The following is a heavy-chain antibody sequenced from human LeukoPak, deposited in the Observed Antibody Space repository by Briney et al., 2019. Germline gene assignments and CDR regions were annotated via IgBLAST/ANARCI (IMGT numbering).Heavy chain of an antibody. CDR3: ARAPSPLFDY. V-gene: IGHV3-48*02. CDR1: EFTFSTYS. Sequence: GGSLRLSCAASEFTFSTYSMSWVRQAPGKGLEWVSYISSSSSTIYYADSVKGRFTISRDNAKNSLCLQMNSLRDEDTAVYYCARAPSPLFDYWGQGTLVTVSS. CDR2: ISSSSSTI. J-gene: IGHJ4*02.